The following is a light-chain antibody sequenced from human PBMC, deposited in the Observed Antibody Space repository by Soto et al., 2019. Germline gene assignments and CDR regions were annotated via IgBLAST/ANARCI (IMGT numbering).Light chain of an antibody. Sequence: QSALTQPASVSGSPGQSITISCTGTSSDVGGYNYVSWYQQHPGKAPKLMIYDVSNRPSGVCNRFSGSKSGNTASLTISGLQAEDEAEYYCSSYTSSSTLFYVFGTGTKLTVL. J-gene: IGLJ1*01. CDR2: DVS. CDR1: SSDVGGYNY. CDR3: SSYTSSSTLFYV. V-gene: IGLV2-14*01.